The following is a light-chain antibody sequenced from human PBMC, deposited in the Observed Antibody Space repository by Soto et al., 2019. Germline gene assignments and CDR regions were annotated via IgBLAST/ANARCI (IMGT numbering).Light chain of an antibody. J-gene: IGKJ2*01. V-gene: IGKV3-20*01. CDR2: GAS. CDR1: QSVSSSY. Sequence: EIVLTQSPGTLSLSPGERATLSCRASQSVSSSYLAWYQQKPGQAPRLLIYGASNRATGIPDRFSGSESGTDFTITISRLEPEDFAVYYCQQYGSSPYTFGQGTKLEIK. CDR3: QQYGSSPYT.